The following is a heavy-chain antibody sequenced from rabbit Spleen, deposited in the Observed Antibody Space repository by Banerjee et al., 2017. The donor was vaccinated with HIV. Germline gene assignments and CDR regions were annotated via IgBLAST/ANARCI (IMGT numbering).Heavy chain of an antibody. V-gene: IGHV1S45*01. Sequence: QEQLVESGGGLVKPEGSLKLSCTASGFSFSNKAVMCWVRQAPGKGLEWITCIDVGGSGSTYYASWAKGRFTISKTSSTTVTLQMTSLTAADTATYFCARDLAGVIGWNFGWWGPGTLVTVS. D-gene: IGHD4-1*01. CDR2: IDVGGSGST. CDR1: GFSFSNKAV. J-gene: IGHJ4*01. CDR3: ARDLAGVIGWNFGW.